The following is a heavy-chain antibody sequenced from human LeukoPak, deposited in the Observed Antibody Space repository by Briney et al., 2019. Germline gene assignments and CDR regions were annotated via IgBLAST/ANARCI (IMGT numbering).Heavy chain of an antibody. Sequence: PGGSLRLSCAASGFTFSSYAMHWVRQAPGKGLEWVAVISYDGSNEYYADSVKGRFTISRDNSKNTLYLQMNSLRAEDTAVYYCARDNDGAAAGSFDYWGQGTLVTVSS. V-gene: IGHV3-30-3*01. CDR1: GFTFSSYA. D-gene: IGHD6-13*01. J-gene: IGHJ4*02. CDR3: ARDNDGAAAGSFDY. CDR2: ISYDGSNE.